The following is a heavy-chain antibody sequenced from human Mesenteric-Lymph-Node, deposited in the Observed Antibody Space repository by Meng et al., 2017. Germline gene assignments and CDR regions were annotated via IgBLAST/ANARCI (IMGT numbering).Heavy chain of an antibody. CDR1: GHHFSAMS. CDR3: ARDWGIFPSDY. D-gene: IGHD3-16*01. V-gene: IGHV1-69*01. Sequence: HVRLEPARAVVNSPWRPVRASCTASGHHFSAMSMHWVRHAPGQGLEWMEVLIPMFEAKNNSKKFQGRVTMTVDESTTTAYLELSSLRSDDTAVYDCARDWGIFPSDYWGQGTPVTVSS. J-gene: IGHJ4*02. CDR2: LIPMFEAK.